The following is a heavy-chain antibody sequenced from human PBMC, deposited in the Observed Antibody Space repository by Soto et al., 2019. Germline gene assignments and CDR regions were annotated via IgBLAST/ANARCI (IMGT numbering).Heavy chain of an antibody. CDR3: GTTFEY. CDR1: GFTFSNYW. V-gene: IGHV3-74*01. Sequence: EVQVVESGGALVQPGGSLRLSCAASGFTFSNYWMHWVRQVPGAGLVWVSSINNDGSRTWYADSVRGRIAMSRDNARNLVYLQMNSLRAEDTAVYYCGTTFEYWGQGALVTVSS. CDR2: INNDGSRT. J-gene: IGHJ4*02. D-gene: IGHD1-26*01.